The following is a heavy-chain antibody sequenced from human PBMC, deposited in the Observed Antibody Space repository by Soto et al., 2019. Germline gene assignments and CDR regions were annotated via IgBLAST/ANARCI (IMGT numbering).Heavy chain of an antibody. CDR3: XXASXXSAXYLGXXDY. V-gene: IGHV3-23*01. CDR1: GFTFSSYG. D-gene: IGHD6-19*01. CDR2: VSGSGDST. Sequence: EVQVLXSGGGLVQPXXSLXLSCAASGFTFSSYGMTWVRQAPGKGLEWVAVVSGSGDSTYYADSLKGRFTXXXXXSKXXXXXXXXXXXXXXXXXXXXXXASXXSAXYLGXXDYWGQGTLVTVSS. J-gene: IGHJ4*02.